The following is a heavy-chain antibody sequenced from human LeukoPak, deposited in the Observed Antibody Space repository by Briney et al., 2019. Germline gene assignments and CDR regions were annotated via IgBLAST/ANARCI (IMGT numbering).Heavy chain of an antibody. J-gene: IGHJ6*03. CDR3: AKCGLYCSSTSCYHGYYYYYMDV. CDR1: GFTFSSYG. CDR2: IRYDGSNK. V-gene: IGHV3-30*02. Sequence: GGSLRLSCAVSGFTFSSYGMHWVRQAPGKRLEWVAFIRYDGSNKYYADSVKGRFTISRDNSKNTLYLQMNSLRAEDTAVYYCAKCGLYCSSTSCYHGYYYYYMDVWGKGTTVTISS. D-gene: IGHD2-2*01.